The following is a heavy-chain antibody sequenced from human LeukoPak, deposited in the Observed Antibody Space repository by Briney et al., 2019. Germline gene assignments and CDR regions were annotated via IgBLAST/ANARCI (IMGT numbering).Heavy chain of an antibody. D-gene: IGHD6-19*01. J-gene: IGHJ4*02. Sequence: GESLKISCKGSGYSFTSYWIGWVRQMPGKGLEWMGIIYPGDSDTRYSPSFQGQVTISADKSISTAYLQWSSLQASDTAMYYCATPSHSSGWLLGFDYWGQGTLVTVSS. V-gene: IGHV5-51*01. CDR2: IYPGDSDT. CDR3: ATPSHSSGWLLGFDY. CDR1: GYSFTSYW.